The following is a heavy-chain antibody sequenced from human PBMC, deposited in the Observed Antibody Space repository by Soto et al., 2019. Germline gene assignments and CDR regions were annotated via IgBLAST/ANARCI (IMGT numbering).Heavy chain of an antibody. Sequence: QVQLVQTGAEVKKPGASVKVSCKASGYTFTGYYMHWVRQAPGQGLEWMGWINPNSGDTNYAQKFQGWVTMTRDTSISTAYMELSRLRSDDTAVYYCAREIGSSWHYYYCGMDVWGQGTTVTDSS. CDR2: INPNSGDT. D-gene: IGHD6-13*01. CDR1: GYTFTGYY. V-gene: IGHV1-2*04. J-gene: IGHJ6*02. CDR3: AREIGSSWHYYYCGMDV.